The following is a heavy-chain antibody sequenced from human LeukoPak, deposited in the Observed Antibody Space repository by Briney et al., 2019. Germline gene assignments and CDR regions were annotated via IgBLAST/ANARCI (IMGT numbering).Heavy chain of an antibody. J-gene: IGHJ4*02. CDR3: AREPYYYDSSGYYGRLPDY. Sequence: SETLSPTCAVYGGSFSGYYWSWIRQPPGKGLEWIGEINHSGSTNYNPSLKSRVTISVDTSKNQFSLKLSSVTAADTAVYYCAREPYYYDSSGYYGRLPDYWGQGTLVTVSS. D-gene: IGHD3-22*01. V-gene: IGHV4-34*01. CDR2: INHSGST. CDR1: GGSFSGYY.